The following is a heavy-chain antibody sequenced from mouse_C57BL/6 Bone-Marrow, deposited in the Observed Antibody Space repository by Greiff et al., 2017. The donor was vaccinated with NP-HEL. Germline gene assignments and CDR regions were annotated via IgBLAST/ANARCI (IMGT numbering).Heavy chain of an antibody. CDR3: AREIYYGSSQYYFDY. D-gene: IGHD1-1*01. V-gene: IGHV1-52*01. CDR2: IDPSDSET. J-gene: IGHJ2*01. CDR1: GYTFTSYW. Sequence: QVQLQQSGAELVRPGSSVKLSCKASGYTFTSYWMHWVKQRPLQGLEWIGNIDPSDSETHYNQKFKDKATLTVDKSSSTAYMQLSSLTSEDSAVYYCAREIYYGSSQYYFDYWGQGTTLTVSS.